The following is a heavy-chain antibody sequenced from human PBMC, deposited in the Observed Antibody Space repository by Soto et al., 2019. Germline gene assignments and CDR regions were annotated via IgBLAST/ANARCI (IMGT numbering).Heavy chain of an antibody. D-gene: IGHD6-19*01. CDR2: IYYTGST. V-gene: IGHV4-59*08. CDR1: GASMSSYF. Sequence: SETLSLTCTVSGASMSSYFWTWIRQPPGKGLEWVASIYYTGSTNYNPSLKSRVTISVDTSENQFSLKLSSVTAADTAVYYCARQTAVAGFDYWGQGTLVTVSS. CDR3: ARQTAVAGFDY. J-gene: IGHJ4*02.